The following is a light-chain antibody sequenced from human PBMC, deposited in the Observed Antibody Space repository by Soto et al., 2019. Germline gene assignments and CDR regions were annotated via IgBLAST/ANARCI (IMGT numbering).Light chain of an antibody. CDR3: SSYTSSNTLV. J-gene: IGLJ3*02. CDR2: EVI. V-gene: IGLV2-14*03. Sequence: QSALTQPASVSGSPGQSITISCTGTDSDVGGYNYVSWYQQHPGKAPKLMIYEVINRPSGVSNRFSGSKSANTASLTISGLQAEDEADYYCSSYTSSNTLVFGGGTKLTVL. CDR1: DSDVGGYNY.